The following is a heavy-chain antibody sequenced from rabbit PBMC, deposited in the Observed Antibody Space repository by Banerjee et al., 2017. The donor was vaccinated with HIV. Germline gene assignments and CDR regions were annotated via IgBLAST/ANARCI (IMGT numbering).Heavy chain of an antibody. V-gene: IGHV1S45*01. Sequence: QEQLEESGGDLVKPEGSLTITCTASGFDLSSSHYMCWVRQAPGKGLELIACIDTGSSDSTYYASWAKGRFTISKTSSTTVTLQMTSLTAADTATYFCARDLAGVIGWNFDLWGQGTLVTVS. CDR3: ARDLAGVIGWNFDL. D-gene: IGHD4-1*01. CDR2: IDTGSSDST. J-gene: IGHJ4*01. CDR1: GFDLSSSHY.